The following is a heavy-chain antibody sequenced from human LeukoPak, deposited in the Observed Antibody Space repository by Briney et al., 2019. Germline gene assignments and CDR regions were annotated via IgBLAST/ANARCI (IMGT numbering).Heavy chain of an antibody. J-gene: IGHJ3*02. V-gene: IGHV3-23*01. CDR1: GFTFSSSA. Sequence: GSLRLSCAASGFTFSSSAMSWVRQVPGKGLEWVSGISASGGSTSYADSVRGRFTISRANSKNTLYLQMNSLRAEDTAVYYCARVRAGEDAFDIWGQGTMVTVSS. CDR3: ARVRAGEDAFDI. CDR2: ISASGGST. D-gene: IGHD1-26*01.